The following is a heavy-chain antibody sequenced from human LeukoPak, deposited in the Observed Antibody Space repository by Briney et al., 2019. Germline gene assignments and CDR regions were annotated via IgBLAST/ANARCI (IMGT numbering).Heavy chain of an antibody. V-gene: IGHV4-34*01. CDR2: INHSGST. Sequence: SETLSLTCAVYGGSFSGYYWSWIRQPPGKGLEWIGEINHSGSTNYNPSLKSRVTMSIDTSKNQFSLKLSSVTAADTAVYYCARVSVGYWGQGTLVTVSS. CDR3: ARVSVGY. J-gene: IGHJ4*02. D-gene: IGHD1-26*01. CDR1: GGSFSGYY.